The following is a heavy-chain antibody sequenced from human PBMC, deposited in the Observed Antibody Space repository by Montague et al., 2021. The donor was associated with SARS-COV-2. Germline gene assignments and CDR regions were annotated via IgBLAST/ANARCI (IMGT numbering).Heavy chain of an antibody. D-gene: IGHD1-26*01. J-gene: IGHJ4*02. Sequence: TLSLTCTVSGASISTGIYYWSWIRQPAGKGLEWIGRIRTTGHTDYNSSLESRVFMSVDTSTNQFPLSLTSVIAADTAVYFCARFGSGTLEFDLWGQGTLVTVSS. CDR1: GASISTGIYY. CDR2: IRTTGHT. V-gene: IGHV4-61*02. CDR3: ARFGSGTLEFDL.